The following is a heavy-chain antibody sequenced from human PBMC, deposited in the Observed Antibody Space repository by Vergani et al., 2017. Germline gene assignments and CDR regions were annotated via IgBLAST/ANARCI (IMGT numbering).Heavy chain of an antibody. CDR3: ARLGSYYDYVWGSPTYAFDI. J-gene: IGHJ3*02. CDR2: ISYDGSNK. CDR1: GFTFSSYA. Sequence: QVQLVESGGGVVQPGRSLRLSCAASGFTFSSYAMHWVRQAPGKGLEWVAVISYDGSNKYYADSVKGRFTISRDNSKNTLYLQMNSLRAEDTAVYYCARLGSYYDYVWGSPTYAFDIWGQGTMVTVSS. V-gene: IGHV3-30*01. D-gene: IGHD3-16*01.